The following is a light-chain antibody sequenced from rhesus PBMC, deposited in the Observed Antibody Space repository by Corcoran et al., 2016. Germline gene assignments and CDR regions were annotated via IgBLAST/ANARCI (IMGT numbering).Light chain of an antibody. J-gene: IGKJ1*01. CDR1: QSISSW. CDR2: RAA. CDR3: LQDSSSPGT. V-gene: IGKV1-22*01. Sequence: DVQMTQSPSSLSASVGDTVTITCRASQSISSWLDWYQQSPWKAPRLLIYRAASFQTGVPSRFSGSGAGTEFTLTISSLQPEEFATYYCLQDSSSPGTFGQGTKVDIK.